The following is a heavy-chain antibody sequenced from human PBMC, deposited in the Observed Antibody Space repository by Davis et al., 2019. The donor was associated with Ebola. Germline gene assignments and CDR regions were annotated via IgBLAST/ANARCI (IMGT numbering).Heavy chain of an antibody. D-gene: IGHD6-6*01. Sequence: GESLKISCAASGFTFSSYAMSWVRQAPGKGLEWVSAISGSGGSTYYADSVKGRFTISRDNSKNTLYLQMNSLKTEDTAVYYCTTGISSYSSSSGYYYYGMDVWGQGTTVTVSS. J-gene: IGHJ6*02. CDR1: GFTFSSYA. CDR3: TTGISSYSSSSGYYYYGMDV. CDR2: ISGSGGST. V-gene: IGHV3-23*01.